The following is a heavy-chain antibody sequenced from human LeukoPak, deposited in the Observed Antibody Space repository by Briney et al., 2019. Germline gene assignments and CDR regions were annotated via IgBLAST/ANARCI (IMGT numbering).Heavy chain of an antibody. CDR2: ISAYNGNT. Sequence: ASVKVSCKASGYTFTSYGISWVRQAPGQGLEWMGWISAYNGNTNYAQKLQGRVTMTTDTSTSTAYMELWSLRSDDTAVYYCARGPGSNDILTGYYTFDYWGQGTLVTVSS. CDR3: ARGPGSNDILTGYYTFDY. D-gene: IGHD3-9*01. J-gene: IGHJ4*02. CDR1: GYTFTSYG. V-gene: IGHV1-18*01.